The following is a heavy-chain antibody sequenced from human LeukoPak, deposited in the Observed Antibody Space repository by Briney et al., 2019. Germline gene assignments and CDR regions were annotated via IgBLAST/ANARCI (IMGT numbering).Heavy chain of an antibody. CDR2: SSSSGSTI. J-gene: IGHJ4*02. CDR1: GFTFSSYG. D-gene: IGHD2-2*02. Sequence: GGSLRLSCAASGFTFSSYGMNWVRQAQGKGLEWVSYSSSSGSTIYYADSVKGRFTVSRDNAKNSLYLQMNSLRAEDTAVYYCARDPGHCSSTSCYKFFDYWGQGTLVTVSS. CDR3: ARDPGHCSSTSCYKFFDY. V-gene: IGHV3-48*03.